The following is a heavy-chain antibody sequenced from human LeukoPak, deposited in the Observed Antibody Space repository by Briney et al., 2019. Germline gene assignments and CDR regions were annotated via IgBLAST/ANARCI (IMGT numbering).Heavy chain of an antibody. V-gene: IGHV4-39*01. CDR3: ARHCSDSNCYRLDAFDI. CDR1: GGSISTTTYY. J-gene: IGHJ3*02. Sequence: SETLSLTCTVSGGSISTTTYYWDWIRQPPGKGLEYVGSIYYSGSTYYTPSLKSRITISIHTAKNQFSLKLISVTAADTAVYFCARHCSDSNCYRLDAFDIWGQGTLVTVSS. CDR2: IYYSGST. D-gene: IGHD2-15*01.